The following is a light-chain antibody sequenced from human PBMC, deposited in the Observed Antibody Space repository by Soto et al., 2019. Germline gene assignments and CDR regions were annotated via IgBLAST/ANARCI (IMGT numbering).Light chain of an antibody. CDR2: GTS. CDR3: QQYSEWPWT. Sequence: EIVMTQSPATLSVSPLERATLSCSASQSVSSSVAWYQHKPGQTPRPLMHGTSIRAVGIPARFSGSGSGTEFTLTISSLQSEDFAVYYCQQYSEWPWTFGQGTKV. CDR1: QSVSSS. J-gene: IGKJ1*01. V-gene: IGKV3-15*01.